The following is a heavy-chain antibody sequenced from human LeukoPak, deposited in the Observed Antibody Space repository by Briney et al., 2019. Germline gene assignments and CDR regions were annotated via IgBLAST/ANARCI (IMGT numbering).Heavy chain of an antibody. CDR1: GFTFSDYY. CDR2: ISSSSSYT. J-gene: IGHJ4*02. Sequence: GGSLRLSCAASGFTFSDYYMSWIRQAPGKGLEWVSYISSSSSYTNYADSVKGRFTISRDNAKNSLYLQMNSLRAEDTALYYCAKGIRGLVPKFGVDYWGQGTLVTVSS. V-gene: IGHV3-11*05. CDR3: AKGIRGLVPKFGVDY. D-gene: IGHD3-10*01.